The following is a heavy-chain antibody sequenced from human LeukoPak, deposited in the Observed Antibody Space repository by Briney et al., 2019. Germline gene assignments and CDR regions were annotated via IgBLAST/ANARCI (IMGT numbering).Heavy chain of an antibody. CDR2: INPSGGST. Sequence: ASVKVSCKASGYNFISYYMHWVRQAPGQGLEWMGIINPSGGSTSYAQKFQDRITMTRDTSTSTVYMELSSLKSEDTAVYYCAREDVVLVDAVRYYYYGMDVWGQGTTVTVSS. J-gene: IGHJ6*02. CDR3: AREDVVLVDAVRYYYYGMDV. CDR1: GYNFISYY. V-gene: IGHV1-46*01. D-gene: IGHD2-8*01.